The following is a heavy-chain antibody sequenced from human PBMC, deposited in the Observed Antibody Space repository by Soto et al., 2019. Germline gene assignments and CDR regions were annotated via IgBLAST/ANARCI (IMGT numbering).Heavy chain of an antibody. Sequence: TSETLSLTCTVSGGSISSGDYYWSWIRQPPGKGLEWIGYIYYSGSTNYNPSLKSRVTISVDKSKNQFSLKLSSVTAADTAVYYCARVLLRGYEVGAPTQIDYWGQGTLVTVSS. CDR1: GGSISSGDYY. CDR3: ARVLLRGYEVGAPTQIDY. D-gene: IGHD1-26*01. J-gene: IGHJ4*02. V-gene: IGHV4-30-4*01. CDR2: IYYSGST.